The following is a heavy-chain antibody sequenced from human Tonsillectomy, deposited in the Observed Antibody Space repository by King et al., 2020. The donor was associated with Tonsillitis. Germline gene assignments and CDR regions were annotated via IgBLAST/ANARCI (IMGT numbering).Heavy chain of an antibody. Sequence: VQLVESGGGVVQPGRSLRLSCAASGFTFSSYGMHGVRQAPGKGLEWVAVISYDGINKYYADSVKGRFTISSDNSKNTLYLQMNSLRAEDTAVYYCAKGDYYFDYWGQGTLVTVSS. V-gene: IGHV3-30*18. J-gene: IGHJ4*02. CDR3: AKGDYYFDY. CDR2: ISYDGINK. D-gene: IGHD2-21*02. CDR1: GFTFSSYG.